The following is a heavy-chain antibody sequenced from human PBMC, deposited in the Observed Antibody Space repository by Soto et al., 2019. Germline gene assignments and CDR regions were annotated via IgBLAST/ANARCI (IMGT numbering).Heavy chain of an antibody. D-gene: IGHD5-12*01. V-gene: IGHV1-46*03. CDR1: GYTFTSYY. J-gene: IGHJ6*03. Sequence: ASVKVSCKASGYTFTSYYMHWLRQAPGQGLEWMGIINPSGGSTSYAQKFQGRVTMTRDTSTSTVYMALSSLRSEHTAVYYCARDGRRYSGDDSSLAYYSYMDVWGKETTVTVSS. CDR3: ARDGRRYSGDDSSLAYYSYMDV. CDR2: INPSGGST.